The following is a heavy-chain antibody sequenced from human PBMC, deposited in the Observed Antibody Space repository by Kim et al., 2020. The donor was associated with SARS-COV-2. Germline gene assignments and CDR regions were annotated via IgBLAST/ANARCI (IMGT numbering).Heavy chain of an antibody. CDR2: VSGSAANL. D-gene: IGHD2-2*01. CDR3: VRDVSACIIGCYAFDF. CDR1: GFTFTIYT. J-gene: IGHJ4*02. V-gene: IGHV3-21*01. Sequence: GGSLRLSCAASGFTFTIYTMNWVRQAPGKGLEWVSSVSGSAANLSYADSVKDPFTISRDNAKNSLYLQMNRLRAEDTAVYYCVRDVSACIIGCYAFDFWGPGALVTVSS.